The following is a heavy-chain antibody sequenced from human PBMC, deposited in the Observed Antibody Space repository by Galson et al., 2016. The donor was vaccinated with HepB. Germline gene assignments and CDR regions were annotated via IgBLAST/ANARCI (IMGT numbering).Heavy chain of an antibody. Sequence: CAISGDSVSSSNVAWNWIRQSPSRGLEWLGRTYHRSKWYYDYAVPVKSRITINPDTSKNQFSLHLNSLTPEDTAVYYCARDLGGAYGTGRSLDYWGQGTLVTVSS. CDR3: ARDLGGAYGTGRSLDY. V-gene: IGHV6-1*01. J-gene: IGHJ4*02. CDR2: TYHRSKWYY. CDR1: GDSVSSSNVA. D-gene: IGHD1-1*01.